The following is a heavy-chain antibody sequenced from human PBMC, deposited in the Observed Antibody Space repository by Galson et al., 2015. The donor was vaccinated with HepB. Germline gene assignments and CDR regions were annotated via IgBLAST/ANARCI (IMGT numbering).Heavy chain of an antibody. CDR2: ISSSSSTI. CDR1: GFTFSSYS. J-gene: IGHJ3*02. CDR3: AKEMYYYDSSGGVDI. V-gene: IGHV3-48*01. D-gene: IGHD3-22*01. Sequence: SLRLSCAASGFTFSSYSMNWVRQAPGKGLEWVSYISSSSSTIYYADSMKGRFTISRDNAKNSLYLQMNSLRAEDTAVYYCAKEMYYYDSSGGVDIWGQGTMVTVSS.